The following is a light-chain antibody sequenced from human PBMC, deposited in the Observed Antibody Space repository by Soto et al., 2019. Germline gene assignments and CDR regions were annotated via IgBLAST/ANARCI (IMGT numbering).Light chain of an antibody. CDR3: QQRINWPTT. J-gene: IGKJ5*01. Sequence: EIVLTQSPATLSLSPGERATLSCRASQSVSSTSLAWYQQKPGQTPRLLIYGASNRATGIPDRFSGSGSGTDFTLTISTLEPEDFAVYYCQQRINWPTTFGQGTRLEIK. CDR2: GAS. CDR1: QSVSSTS. V-gene: IGKV3D-20*02.